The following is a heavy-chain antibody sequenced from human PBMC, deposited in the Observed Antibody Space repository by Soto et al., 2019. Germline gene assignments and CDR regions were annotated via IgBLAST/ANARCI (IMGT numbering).Heavy chain of an antibody. J-gene: IGHJ4*02. CDR1: GFTFTTYA. V-gene: IGHV3-23*01. CDR2: ISGSGGST. D-gene: IGHD2-2*01. CDR3: AKTGCGRYCSSPSCVHCDS. Sequence: EVQVLESGGGLVQPGGSLRLSCVASGFTFTTYAMTWVRQAPGKGLEWVSIISGSGGSTHYADSVKGRFIISRDNSKNTMYLQMHVLRAEDTAVYYCAKTGCGRYCSSPSCVHCDSWGQGTLVTVSS.